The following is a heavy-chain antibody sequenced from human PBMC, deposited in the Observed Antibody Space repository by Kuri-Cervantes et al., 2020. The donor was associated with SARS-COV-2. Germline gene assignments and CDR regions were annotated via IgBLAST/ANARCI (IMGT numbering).Heavy chain of an antibody. V-gene: IGHV3-38-3*01. D-gene: IGHD6-19*01. CDR3: AKDWGAGQWLEYYYYMDV. J-gene: IGHJ6*03. CDR2: ISGGST. Sequence: GGSLRLSCAASGFTFSSYSMNWVRQAPGKGLEWVSSISGGSTYYADSRKGRFTISRDNSKNTLYLQMNSLRAEDTAVYYCAKDWGAGQWLEYYYYMDVWGKGTTVTVSS. CDR1: GFTFSSYS.